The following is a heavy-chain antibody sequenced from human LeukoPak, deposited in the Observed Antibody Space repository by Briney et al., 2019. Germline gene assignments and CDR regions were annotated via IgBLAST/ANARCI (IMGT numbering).Heavy chain of an antibody. CDR1: GFTFSSYS. D-gene: IGHD6-13*01. CDR3: ARDLFLVAAAGPSSF. V-gene: IGHV3-48*01. J-gene: IGHJ4*02. CDR2: ISSSSSTI. Sequence: GGSLRLSCAASGFTFSSYSMNWVRQAPGKGLEWVSYISSSSSTIYYADSVKGRFTISRDNAKNSLYLQMNSLRAEDTALYYCARDLFLVAAAGPSSFWGQGTLVTVSS.